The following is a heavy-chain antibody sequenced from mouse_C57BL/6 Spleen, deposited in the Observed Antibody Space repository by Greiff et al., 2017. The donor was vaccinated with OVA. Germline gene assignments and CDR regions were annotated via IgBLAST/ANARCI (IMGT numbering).Heavy chain of an antibody. CDR3: ARGGYGNYEAMDY. Sequence: EVQRVESGGGLVKPGGSLKLSCAASGFTFSSYAMSWVRQTPEKRLEWVATISDGGSYTYYPDNVKGRFTISRDNAKNNLYLQMSHLKSEDTAMYYCARGGYGNYEAMDYWGQGTSVTVSS. CDR1: GFTFSSYA. J-gene: IGHJ4*01. V-gene: IGHV5-4*01. CDR2: ISDGGSYT. D-gene: IGHD2-1*01.